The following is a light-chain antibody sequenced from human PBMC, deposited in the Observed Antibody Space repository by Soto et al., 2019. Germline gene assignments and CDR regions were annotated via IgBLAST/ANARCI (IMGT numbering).Light chain of an antibody. J-gene: IGKJ1*01. CDR3: QQDYNLPPWT. Sequence: PRARITLPCSASQSVSSSYLTWYQQKPGQAPRLLIYGASTRATSIPARFSGSGSGTDFTLTISSLQPEDFAVYYCQQDYNLPPWTFGQGTKVDIK. CDR1: QSVSSSY. CDR2: GAS. V-gene: IGKV3D-7*01.